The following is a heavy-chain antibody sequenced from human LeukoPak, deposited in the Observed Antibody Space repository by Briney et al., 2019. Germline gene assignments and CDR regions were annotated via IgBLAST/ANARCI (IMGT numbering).Heavy chain of an antibody. J-gene: IGHJ6*01. CDR3: AKGGVGPTNAAYYGMDV. CDR2: ISYDESDK. CDR1: GFTFSNYG. Sequence: GGSLRLSCAASGFTFSNYGMHWVRQAPGKGLEWVAVISYDESDKYYADSVRGRFTISRDNSKNTLYLQMNRRRPEDTAVYYCAKGGVGPTNAAYYGMDVWRQGTTVTVSP. D-gene: IGHD2-15*01. V-gene: IGHV3-30*18.